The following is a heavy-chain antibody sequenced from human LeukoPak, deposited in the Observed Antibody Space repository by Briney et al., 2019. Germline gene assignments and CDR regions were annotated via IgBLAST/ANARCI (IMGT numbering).Heavy chain of an antibody. CDR1: GFTFSNAW. D-gene: IGHD3-3*01. CDR3: GRVVTTSED. CDR2: IKSKTDGGTT. V-gene: IGHV3-15*05. Sequence: GGSLRLSCAASGFTFSNAWMSWVRQAPGKGLEWVGRIKSKTDGGTTDYAAPVKGRFTISRDNAKNTLYLQMNSLRAEDTAIYYCGRVVTTSEDWGQGILVTVST. J-gene: IGHJ4*02.